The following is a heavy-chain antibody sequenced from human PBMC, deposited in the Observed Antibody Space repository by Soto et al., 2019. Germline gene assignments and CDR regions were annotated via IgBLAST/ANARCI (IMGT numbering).Heavy chain of an antibody. J-gene: IGHJ4*02. CDR3: ARDPTTVVTNPYLDY. CDR1: GFTFSSYG. CDR2: IWQDGSNK. V-gene: IGHV3-33*01. D-gene: IGHD4-17*01. Sequence: QVQLVESGGGVVQPGRSLRLSCAASGFTFSSYGMHWVRQAPGKGLEWVAVIWQDGSNKYYSDSVKGRFTISRDSSKNTLYLQMNSLRAEDTAVYYCARDPTTVVTNPYLDYWGQGTLVTVSS.